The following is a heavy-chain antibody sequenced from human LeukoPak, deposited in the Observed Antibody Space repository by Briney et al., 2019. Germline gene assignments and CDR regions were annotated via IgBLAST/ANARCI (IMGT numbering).Heavy chain of an antibody. V-gene: IGHV1-69*04. CDR1: GGTFSSYA. CDR2: IIPILGIA. CDR3: ARGDYYDSSGYSRTPLLPFDY. Sequence: SVTVSFTASGGTFSSYAISWVRQAPGQGLEWMGRIIPILGIANYAQTFQGRVTITAEQSTSTAYMELSSLRSEDTAVYYCARGDYYDSSGYSRTPLLPFDYWGQGTLVTVSS. D-gene: IGHD3-22*01. J-gene: IGHJ4*02.